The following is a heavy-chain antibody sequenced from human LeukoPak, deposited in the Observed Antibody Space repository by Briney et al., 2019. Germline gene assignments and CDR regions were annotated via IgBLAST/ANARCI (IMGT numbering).Heavy chain of an antibody. CDR3: ARASMITFGGSYYYYYYGMDV. CDR2: ISSNGGST. Sequence: GGSLRLSRAASGFTFSSYAMHWVRQAPGKGLEYVSAISSNGGSTYYANSVKGRFTISRDNSKNTLYLQMGSLRAEDMAVYYCARASMITFGGSYYYYYYGMDVWGQGTTVTVSS. CDR1: GFTFSSYA. D-gene: IGHD3-16*01. V-gene: IGHV3-64*01. J-gene: IGHJ6*02.